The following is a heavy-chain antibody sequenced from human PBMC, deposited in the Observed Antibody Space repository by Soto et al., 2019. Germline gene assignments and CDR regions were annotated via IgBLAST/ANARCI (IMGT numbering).Heavy chain of an antibody. D-gene: IGHD2-15*01. CDR2: IYYDGST. V-gene: IGHV4-39*02. J-gene: IGHJ4*02. CDR1: GGSINSNNYY. CDR3: AKVVVAATRHTDFDS. Sequence: PSVTLSLTCTVSGGSINSNNYYWAWIRQPPGKGLAWIASIYYDGSTYYNPSLKSRVSISVDTSKNHFSLKLSSATAADTAVYYCAKVVVAATRHTDFDSWGQGTLVTVSS.